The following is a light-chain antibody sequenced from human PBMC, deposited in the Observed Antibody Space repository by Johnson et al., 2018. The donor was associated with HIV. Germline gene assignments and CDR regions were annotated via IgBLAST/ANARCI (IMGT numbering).Light chain of an antibody. Sequence: HSVLTQPPSVSAAPGQKVTISCSGSSSDIGNKYVSWYQQLPGTAPKLLIYENTKRPSGIPDRFSGSKSGTSATMGITGLQTGDEADDYCGTWVTSLSAGVVFGSGTKGTVL. V-gene: IGLV1-51*02. J-gene: IGLJ1*01. CDR2: ENT. CDR1: SSDIGNKY. CDR3: GTWVTSLSAGVV.